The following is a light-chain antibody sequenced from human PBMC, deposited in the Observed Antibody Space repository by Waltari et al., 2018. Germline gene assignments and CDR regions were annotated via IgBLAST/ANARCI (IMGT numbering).Light chain of an antibody. Sequence: TCRASQSVTTYLNWYQQKPGNAPNLLISATSILQSGVPSRFSGSGSGTDFTLTISSLQPEDFATYYCQQSRTAPLTFGGGTKVEIK. CDR1: QSVTTY. CDR3: QQSRTAPLT. CDR2: ATS. V-gene: IGKV1-39*01. J-gene: IGKJ4*01.